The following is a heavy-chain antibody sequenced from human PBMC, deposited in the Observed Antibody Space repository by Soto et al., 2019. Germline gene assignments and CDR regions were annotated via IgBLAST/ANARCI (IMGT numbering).Heavy chain of an antibody. CDR3: ARSRWFDP. CDR2: IYYSGST. Sequence: SETLSLTCTVSGGSISSYYWSWIRQPPGKGLEWIGYIYYSGSTNYNPSLKSRVTISVDTSKNQFSLKLSSVTAADTAVYYCARSRWFDPWGQGTLVTVSS. V-gene: IGHV4-59*08. CDR1: GGSISSYY. J-gene: IGHJ5*02.